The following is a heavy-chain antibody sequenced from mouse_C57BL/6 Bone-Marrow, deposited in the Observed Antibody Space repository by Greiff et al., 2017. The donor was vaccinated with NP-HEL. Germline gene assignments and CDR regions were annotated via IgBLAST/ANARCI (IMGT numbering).Heavy chain of an antibody. CDR1: GYIFTSYG. Sequence: QVQLKESGAELARPGASVKLSCKASGYIFTSYGISWVKQRTGQGLEWIGEIYPRSGNTYYNEKFKGKATLTADKSSSTAYMALRSLTSEDSAVYFCGSTVVGYFDVWGTGTTVTVSS. CDR3: GSTVVGYFDV. CDR2: IYPRSGNT. V-gene: IGHV1-81*01. D-gene: IGHD1-1*01. J-gene: IGHJ1*03.